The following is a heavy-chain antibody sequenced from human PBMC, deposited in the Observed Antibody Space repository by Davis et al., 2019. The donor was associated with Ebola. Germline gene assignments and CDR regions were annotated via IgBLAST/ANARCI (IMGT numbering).Heavy chain of an antibody. J-gene: IGHJ4*02. D-gene: IGHD3-22*01. CDR1: GFTFSSYG. CDR3: ARERITMIVVASEIDY. CDR2: ISYDGSNK. V-gene: IGHV3-30*03. Sequence: GESLKISCAASGFTFSSYGMHWVRQAPGKGLEWVAVISYDGSNKYYADSVKGRFTISRDNAKNSLYLQMNSLRAEDTAVYYCARERITMIVVASEIDYWGQGTLVTVSS.